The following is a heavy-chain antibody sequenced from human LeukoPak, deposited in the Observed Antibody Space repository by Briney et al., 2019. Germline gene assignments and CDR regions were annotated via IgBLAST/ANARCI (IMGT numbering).Heavy chain of an antibody. Sequence: GGSLRLSRAASGFTFSSYAMSWVRQAPGKGLEWVSAISGSGGSTYYADSVKGRFTISRDNSKNTLYLQMNSLRAEDTAVYYCAKRVTTGVKVDYFDYWGQGTLVTVSS. CDR3: AKRVTTGVKVDYFDY. CDR2: ISGSGGST. V-gene: IGHV3-23*01. D-gene: IGHD4-23*01. J-gene: IGHJ4*02. CDR1: GFTFSSYA.